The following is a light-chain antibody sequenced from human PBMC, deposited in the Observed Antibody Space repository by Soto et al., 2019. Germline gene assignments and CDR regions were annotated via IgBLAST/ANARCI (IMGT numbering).Light chain of an antibody. Sequence: EIVMTQSPATLSVSPGERATLSCRASQGVSSNLAWYQQKPGQSPRLLIYRASTRATGVPARFSGSGSGTEFTLTISSLQSEDFAVYYCQQYTQWPITFGQGTRLEIK. J-gene: IGKJ5*01. CDR1: QGVSSN. CDR2: RAS. V-gene: IGKV3-15*01. CDR3: QQYTQWPIT.